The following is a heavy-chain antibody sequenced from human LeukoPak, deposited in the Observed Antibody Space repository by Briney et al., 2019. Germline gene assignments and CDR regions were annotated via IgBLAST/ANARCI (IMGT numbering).Heavy chain of an antibody. J-gene: IGHJ5*02. CDR3: ARGRDGYNKNWFDP. V-gene: IGHV2-70*11. CDR2: IDWDEDK. Sequence: SGPTLVNPTQTLTLTCTFSGFSLSTSGMCVNWIRQPPGKALEWLARIDWDEDKYYNTFLKTRLTISKDTSKNQVVLTMTNMDPVDTATYYCARGRDGYNKNWFDPWGQGTLVTVSS. CDR1: GFSLSTSGMC. D-gene: IGHD5-24*01.